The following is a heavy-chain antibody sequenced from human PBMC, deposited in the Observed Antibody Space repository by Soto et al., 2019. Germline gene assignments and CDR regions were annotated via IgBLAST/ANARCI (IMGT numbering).Heavy chain of an antibody. Sequence: GGSLRLSCAASGFSFSSYAMSWVGQAPGKGLEWVSAISGSGGSTYYADSVKGRFTISRDNSKNTRALQMNSRRAEETAIYYGAKNYYFDYWGQGTLVTVSS. V-gene: IGHV3-23*01. J-gene: IGHJ4*02. CDR1: GFSFSSYA. CDR2: ISGSGGST. CDR3: AKNYYFDY.